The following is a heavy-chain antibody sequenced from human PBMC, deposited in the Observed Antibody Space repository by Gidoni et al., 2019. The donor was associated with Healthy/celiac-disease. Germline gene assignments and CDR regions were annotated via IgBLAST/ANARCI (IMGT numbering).Heavy chain of an antibody. D-gene: IGHD6-6*01. V-gene: IGHV1-69*01. CDR2: IIPIFGTA. Sequence: QVQLVQSGAEGKKPGSSVKVSCKASGGPFSSYAISWVRQAPGQGLEWMGGIIPIFGTANYAQKFQGRVTITADESTSTAYMELSSLRSEDTAVYYCASIAARRRLCYYYYMDVWGKGTTVTVSS. CDR1: GGPFSSYA. J-gene: IGHJ6*03. CDR3: ASIAARRRLCYYYYMDV.